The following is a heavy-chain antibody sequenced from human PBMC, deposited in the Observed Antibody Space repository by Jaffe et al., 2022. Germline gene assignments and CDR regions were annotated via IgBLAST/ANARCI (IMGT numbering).Heavy chain of an antibody. J-gene: IGHJ4*02. V-gene: IGHV4-59*01. D-gene: IGHD3-10*01. CDR1: GGSISSYY. CDR3: ARGWSGGSGSYYNVFYPRVPYFDY. Sequence: QVQLQESGPGLVKPSETLSLTCTVSGGSISSYYWSWIRQPPGKGLEWIGYIYYSGSTNYNPSLKSRVTISVDTSKNQFSLKLSSVTAADTAVYYCARGWSGGSGSYYNVFYPRVPYFDYWGQGTLVTVSS. CDR2: IYYSGST.